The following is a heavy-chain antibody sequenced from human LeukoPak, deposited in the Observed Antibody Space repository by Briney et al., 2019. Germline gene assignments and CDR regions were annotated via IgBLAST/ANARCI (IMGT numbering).Heavy chain of an antibody. J-gene: IGHJ4*02. CDR2: INQDGGEK. D-gene: IGHD6-13*01. Sequence: GGSLRLSCAASGFTFSSSYMNWVRQAPGMGLEWVANINQDGGEKYYVGSVKGRFTISRDNAKNSLYLQMNDMRVEDTAVYYCVRLSITVAGSDYWGQGALVTVSS. CDR3: VRLSITVAGSDY. V-gene: IGHV3-7*01. CDR1: GFTFSSSY.